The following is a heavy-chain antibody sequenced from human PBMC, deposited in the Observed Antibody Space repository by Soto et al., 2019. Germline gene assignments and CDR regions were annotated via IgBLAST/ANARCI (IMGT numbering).Heavy chain of an antibody. J-gene: IGHJ4*02. Sequence: PSETLSLTCTVSGGSISSYYWSWIRQPPGKGLEWIGYIYYSGSTNYNPSLKSRVTISVDTSKNQFSLKLSSVTAADTAVYYCARGSPERWQLVPHFDYWGQGTLVTVSS. CDR1: GGSISSYY. V-gene: IGHV4-59*01. CDR2: IYYSGST. CDR3: ARGSPERWQLVPHFDY. D-gene: IGHD6-6*01.